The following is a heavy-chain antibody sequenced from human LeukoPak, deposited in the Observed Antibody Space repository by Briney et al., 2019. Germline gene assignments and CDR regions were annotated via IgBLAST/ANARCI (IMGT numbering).Heavy chain of an antibody. J-gene: IGHJ4*02. CDR3: ARVGIDCSGGSCYFGIDY. V-gene: IGHV4-59*01. CDR1: GGSISIYY. D-gene: IGHD2-15*01. Sequence: PSETLSLTCTVSGGSISIYYWSWIRQPPGKGLEWIGYIYYSGSTNYNPSLKSRVTISVDTSKNQFSLKLSSVTAADTAVYYCARVGIDCSGGSCYFGIDYWGQGTLVTVSS. CDR2: IYYSGST.